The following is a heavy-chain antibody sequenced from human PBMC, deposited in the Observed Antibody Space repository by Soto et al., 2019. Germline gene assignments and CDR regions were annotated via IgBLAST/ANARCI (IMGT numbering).Heavy chain of an antibody. J-gene: IGHJ4*02. CDR1: GGSFSGYY. CDR3: ARVLGYFDY. CDR2: INHSGST. V-gene: IGHV4-34*01. Sequence: SETLSLTCAVYGGSFSGYYWSWIRQPPGKGLEWIGEINHSGSTNYNPSLKSRVTISVDTSKNQFSLKLSSVTAADTAVYYCARVLGYFDYWGQGTLVTVS. D-gene: IGHD3-10*01.